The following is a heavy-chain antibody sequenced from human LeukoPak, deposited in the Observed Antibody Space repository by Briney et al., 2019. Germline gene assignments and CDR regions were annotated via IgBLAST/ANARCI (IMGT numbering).Heavy chain of an antibody. CDR3: AKGAIAAAGDWFDP. D-gene: IGHD6-13*01. V-gene: IGHV4-39*07. Sequence: PSETLSLTCSVSGASISSGSNYWGWIRQPPGKTLEWIGSIYSSGSTYYNLSLKSRVIIIIDTPKNHFSLTLSSVTAADTAVYYCAKGAIAAAGDWFDPWGQGTLVTVSS. J-gene: IGHJ5*02. CDR2: IYSSGST. CDR1: GASISSGSNY.